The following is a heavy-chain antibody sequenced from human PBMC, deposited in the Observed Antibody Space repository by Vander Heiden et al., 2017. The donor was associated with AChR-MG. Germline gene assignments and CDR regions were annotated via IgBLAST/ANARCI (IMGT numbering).Heavy chain of an antibody. CDR1: GFTFRSSG. D-gene: IGHD5-12*01. CDR3: AKDRSYEYFDY. J-gene: IGHJ4*02. CDR2: ISYDGSDK. Sequence: QVQLVESGGGVVQPGRSLRLPCAASGFTFRSSGMHWVRQAPGKGLEWVALISYDGSDKYYADSVKGRFTISRDNSKNTLYLQMNSLRAEDTAVYYCAKDRSYEYFDYWGQGTLVTVSS. V-gene: IGHV3-30*18.